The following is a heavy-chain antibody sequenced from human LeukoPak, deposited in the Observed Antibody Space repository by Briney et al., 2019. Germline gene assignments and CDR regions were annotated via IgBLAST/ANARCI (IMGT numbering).Heavy chain of an antibody. J-gene: IGHJ3*01. CDR2: IGTAGDT. CDR3: ARAYGKWNDVYFYAFDL. D-gene: IGHD1-20*01. Sequence: GGSLRLSCAASGFTFSSYDMHWVRQATGKGLEWVSAIGTAGDTYYPGSVKGRFTISRENAKNSLYLQMNSLRAEDTALYYCARAYGKWNDVYFYAFDLWGQGTMVTVSS. CDR1: GFTFSSYD. V-gene: IGHV3-13*01.